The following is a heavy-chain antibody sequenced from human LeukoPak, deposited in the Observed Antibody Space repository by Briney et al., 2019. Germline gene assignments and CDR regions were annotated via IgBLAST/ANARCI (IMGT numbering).Heavy chain of an antibody. CDR3: HPPY. Sequence: GGSLRLSCAASGLTFSGYSMHWVRQAPGKGLEWVAYISYDGRNDYHADSVKGRFTISRDNSKNTLFLQLHSLRPEDTAVYYTHPPYWGQGTLVTVSS. J-gene: IGHJ4*02. V-gene: IGHV3-30*04. CDR1: GLTFSGYS. CDR2: ISYDGRND.